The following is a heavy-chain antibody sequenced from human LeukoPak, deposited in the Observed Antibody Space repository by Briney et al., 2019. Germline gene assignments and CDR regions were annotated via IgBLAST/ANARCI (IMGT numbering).Heavy chain of an antibody. CDR2: IGNTGRTI. J-gene: IGHJ4*02. Sequence: GGSLRLSCAASGFRFSSYEMNWVRQAPGRGLEWVSYIGNTGRTIYYVDSVKGRFTVSRDNAKNSLYLQMNSLRAEDTAIYYCVRGDRYFFDYWGPGTLVTVSS. V-gene: IGHV3-48*03. D-gene: IGHD1-14*01. CDR3: VRGDRYFFDY. CDR1: GFRFSSYE.